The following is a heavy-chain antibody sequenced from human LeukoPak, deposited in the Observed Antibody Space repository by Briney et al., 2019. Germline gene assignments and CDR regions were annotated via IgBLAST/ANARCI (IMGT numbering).Heavy chain of an antibody. CDR1: GYTFTNYW. J-gene: IGHJ4*02. V-gene: IGHV5-10-1*01. CDR3: ARHSSSSNYFDS. D-gene: IGHD6-6*01. CDR2: IDPSDSYT. Sequence: GESLKISCRGSGYTFTNYWITWVRQMPGKGLEWMGRIDPSDSYTNYSPSFQGHVTISTDKSISTAYLQWGSLKASDTAMYYCARHSSSSNYFDSWGQGTLVTVPS.